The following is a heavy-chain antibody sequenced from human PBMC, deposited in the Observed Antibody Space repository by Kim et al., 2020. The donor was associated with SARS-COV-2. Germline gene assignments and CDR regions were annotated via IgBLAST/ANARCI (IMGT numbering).Heavy chain of an antibody. J-gene: IGHJ4*02. Sequence: PSLQSRVTISLDTSKNQFFLKVNSVTAADTAVYYCARLGGDSSGWFRHYWGQGTLVTVSS. V-gene: IGHV4-34*13. D-gene: IGHD6-19*01. CDR3: ARLGGDSSGWFRHY.